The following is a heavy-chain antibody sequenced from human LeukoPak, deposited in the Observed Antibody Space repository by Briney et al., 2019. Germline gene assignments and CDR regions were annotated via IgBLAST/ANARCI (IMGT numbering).Heavy chain of an antibody. D-gene: IGHD2-2*02. CDR1: GGTFSSYA. Sequence: GSSVKVSCKASGGTFSSYAISWVRQAPGQGLEWMGWVNPSSGNSGYAQKFQGRVTMTRNTSINTAYMELINLQSDDTAVYYCARGTPYCSSASCYNYWGQGSLVTVSS. J-gene: IGHJ4*02. CDR2: VNPSSGNS. V-gene: IGHV1-8*02. CDR3: ARGTPYCSSASCYNY.